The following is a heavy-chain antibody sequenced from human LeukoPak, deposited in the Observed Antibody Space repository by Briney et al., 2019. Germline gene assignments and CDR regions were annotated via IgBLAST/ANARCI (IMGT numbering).Heavy chain of an antibody. CDR1: GFTCRDYF. D-gene: IGHD4-11*01. V-gene: IGHV3-11*04. CDR2: ISNSGTSI. J-gene: IGHJ4*02. CDR3: ARDQGDYGNSPFDY. Sequence: GGSLRLSCAASGFTCRDYFMSWIRQAPGKGLEWVSYISNSGTSIYYADSLQGRFTISRDNAKNSLYLQMNSLRAEDTAVYYCARDQGDYGNSPFDYWGQGTLVTVSS.